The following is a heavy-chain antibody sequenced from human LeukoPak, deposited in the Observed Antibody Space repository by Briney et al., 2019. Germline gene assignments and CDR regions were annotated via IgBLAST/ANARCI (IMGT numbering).Heavy chain of an antibody. V-gene: IGHV1-46*01. CDR2: INPGGDNT. J-gene: IGHJ3*02. Sequence: VSVKVSCKASGYTFTGYYIHWVRQAPGQGLEWMGLINPGGDNTDYAQNFQGRVTMTRDTSTSTVYMGLSSLRSEDTAVYYCARIRDGYNDAYDIWGQGTMVTVSS. CDR1: GYTFTGYY. CDR3: ARIRDGYNDAYDI. D-gene: IGHD5-24*01.